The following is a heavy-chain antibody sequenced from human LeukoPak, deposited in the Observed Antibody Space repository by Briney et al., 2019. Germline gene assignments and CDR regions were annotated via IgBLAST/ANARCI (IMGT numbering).Heavy chain of an antibody. Sequence: GGSLRLSCAASGFTFSHYGMHWVRQAPGKGLEWVTFIRYDGSNKSYADSVKGRFTISRDNSKNTLYLQMSSVRPEDTAVYYCAKDPAWYCSSTSCYTYCFDYWGQGTLVTVSS. CDR2: IRYDGSNK. CDR3: AKDPAWYCSSTSCYTYCFDY. V-gene: IGHV3-30*02. D-gene: IGHD2-2*01. CDR1: GFTFSHYG. J-gene: IGHJ4*02.